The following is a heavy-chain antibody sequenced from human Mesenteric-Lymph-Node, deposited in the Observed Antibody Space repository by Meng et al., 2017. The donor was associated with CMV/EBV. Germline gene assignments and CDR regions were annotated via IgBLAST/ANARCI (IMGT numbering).Heavy chain of an antibody. Sequence: GESLKISCAASGFTFSSYSMNWVRQAPGKGLEWVSCISSTGNTIYYADSVKGRFTISRDNAKNSLYLQMNSLRAGDTAVYYCARSPHYDFWSGFPHCFDYWGQGALVTVSS. CDR2: ISSTGNTI. V-gene: IGHV3-48*03. CDR3: ARSPHYDFWSGFPHCFDY. D-gene: IGHD3-3*01. J-gene: IGHJ4*02. CDR1: GFTFSSYS.